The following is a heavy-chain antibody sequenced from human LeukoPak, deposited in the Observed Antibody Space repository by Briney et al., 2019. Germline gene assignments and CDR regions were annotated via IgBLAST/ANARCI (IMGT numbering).Heavy chain of an antibody. J-gene: IGHJ3*02. CDR2: ISGSGSGDST. CDR3: ARSYVPGYI. Sequence: GGSLRLSCAASGLSFSNYWMSWVRQAPGKGLEWVSAISGSGSGDSTYYADSVKGRFTISRDNSKNTLYLQMNSLRAGDTAVYYCARSYVPGYIWGQGTMVTVSS. V-gene: IGHV3-23*01. D-gene: IGHD3-10*02. CDR1: GLSFSNYW.